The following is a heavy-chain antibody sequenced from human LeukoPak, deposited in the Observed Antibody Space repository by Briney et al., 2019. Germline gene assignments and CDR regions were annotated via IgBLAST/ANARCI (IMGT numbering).Heavy chain of an antibody. D-gene: IGHD3-10*01. V-gene: IGHV4-4*07. CDR2: IYPSGNT. J-gene: IGHJ3*02. CDR1: GGSFSNHF. Sequence: SETLSLTCSVSGGSFSNHFWSWVRQPAGKGLEWIGRIYPSGNTNYNPSLKSRVTLSVNTSKTQFYLSLSSVTAADTAVYYCARPDGYGLVGIWGQGTMVTVSS. CDR3: ARPDGYGLVGI.